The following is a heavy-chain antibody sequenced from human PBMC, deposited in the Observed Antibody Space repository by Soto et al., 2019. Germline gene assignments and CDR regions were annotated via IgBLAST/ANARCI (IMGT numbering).Heavy chain of an antibody. CDR2: IYWSGDE. CDR1: GFSLTTSGVG. CDR3: ARGIATRPVFAFDV. Sequence: TLMESGPTLVKPTQTLTLTCYFSGFSLTTSGVGVGWVRQPPGKALEWLAHIYWSGDEHYRPSLKTRLSITKDASKNQVVLTMTNMDPVDTATYYCARGIATRPVFAFDVWGQGTMVTVSS. J-gene: IGHJ3*01. V-gene: IGHV2-5*01. D-gene: IGHD6-6*01.